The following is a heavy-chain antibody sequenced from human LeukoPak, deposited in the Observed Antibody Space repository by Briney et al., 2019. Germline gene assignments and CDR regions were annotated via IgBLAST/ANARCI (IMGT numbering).Heavy chain of an antibody. V-gene: IGHV3-23*01. CDR3: ANRGNTVTTLDY. Sequence: PGGSLRLSCAASGFTFSSYGMSWVREAPVKGLEWVSLISGSGGSTYYADSVKGRFTISRDNSKNTVYLQMNSLRAEDTAVYYCANRGNTVTTLDYWGQGTLVTVSS. J-gene: IGHJ4*02. CDR2: ISGSGGST. CDR1: GFTFSSYG. D-gene: IGHD4-17*01.